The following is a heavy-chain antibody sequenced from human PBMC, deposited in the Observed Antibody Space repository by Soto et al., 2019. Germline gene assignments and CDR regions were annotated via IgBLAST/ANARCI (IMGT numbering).Heavy chain of an antibody. CDR2: IYPKNGIA. J-gene: IGHJ6*02. CDR3: ARNLLMDV. CDR1: GYIFTSYY. Sequence: ASVKVSRKASGYIFTSYYLHWVRQAPGQGLEWLGWIYPKNGIARYAQKFQGRVSMTSDTSSSTAYVELSRLRSDDTAIYYCARNLLMDVWGQGTTVTVSS. V-gene: IGHV1-2*02.